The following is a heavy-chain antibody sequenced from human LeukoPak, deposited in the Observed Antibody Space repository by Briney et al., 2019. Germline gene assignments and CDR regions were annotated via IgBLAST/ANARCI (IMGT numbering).Heavy chain of an antibody. CDR3: ATTAGPYCSGGSCSIDY. D-gene: IGHD2-15*01. J-gene: IGHJ4*02. V-gene: IGHV3-30*03. CDR2: ISYDGSNK. Sequence: TGGSLRLSCAASGFTFSSYGMHWVRQAPGKGLEWVAVISYDGSNKYYADSVKGRFAISRDNSKNTLYLQMNSLRAEDTAVYYCATTAGPYCSGGSCSIDYWGQGNLVTVSS. CDR1: GFTFSSYG.